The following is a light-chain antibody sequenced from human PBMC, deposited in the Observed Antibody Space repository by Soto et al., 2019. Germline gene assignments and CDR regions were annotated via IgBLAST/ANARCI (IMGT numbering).Light chain of an antibody. J-gene: IGLJ1*01. V-gene: IGLV1-44*01. CDR1: SSKIGSNT. Sequence: QSVLTQPPSASGTPRQRVTISCSGSSSKIGSNTVNWYQQLPGTAPKLLIYSNNQRPSGVPDRFSGSKSGTSASLAISGLQSEDEADYYCAAWDDSLNAHNYVFGTGTKVTVL. CDR2: SNN. CDR3: AAWDDSLNAHNYV.